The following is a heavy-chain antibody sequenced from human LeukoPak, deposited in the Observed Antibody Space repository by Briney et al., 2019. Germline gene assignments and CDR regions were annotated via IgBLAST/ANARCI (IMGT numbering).Heavy chain of an antibody. V-gene: IGHV4-4*07. Sequence: PSETLSLTCTVSGGSFSSYYWIWMRQPAGKGLEWIGRIYTSGSTNYNPSLKSRVTMSVDTSKNQFSLKLSSVTAADTAVYYCARVVIAAAPKVRRHNWFDPWGQGTLVTVSS. D-gene: IGHD6-13*01. J-gene: IGHJ5*02. CDR2: IYTSGST. CDR3: ARVVIAAAPKVRRHNWFDP. CDR1: GGSFSSYY.